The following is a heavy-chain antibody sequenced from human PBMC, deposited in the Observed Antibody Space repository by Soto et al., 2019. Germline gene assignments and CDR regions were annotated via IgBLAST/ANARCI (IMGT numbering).Heavy chain of an antibody. D-gene: IGHD3-3*01. CDR1: GFTFSSYW. CDR3: ARGTTLAIFDYGMDV. CDR2: ISNDGSNY. J-gene: IGHJ6*02. Sequence: GGSLRLSCAASGFTFSSYWMSWVRQAPGKGLEWVAVISNDGSNYYYADSVRGRFTISRDNTKNTLFLQMSSLRGEDSGVYYCARGTTLAIFDYGMDVWGQGTTVTVSS. V-gene: IGHV3-30-3*01.